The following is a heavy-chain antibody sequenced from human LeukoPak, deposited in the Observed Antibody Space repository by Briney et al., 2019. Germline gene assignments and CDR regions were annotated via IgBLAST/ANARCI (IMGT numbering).Heavy chain of an antibody. D-gene: IGHD6-19*01. CDR3: ARTVAGTLDP. CDR1: GFTLSSYW. V-gene: IGHV3-74*01. CDR2: INTDGTVT. J-gene: IGHJ5*02. Sequence: GGSLRLSCAASGFTLSSYWMHWVRQVPGKGLVWVSHINTDGTVTHYADSVKGRFTISRDNAKNSLYLQMNSLRAEDTAVYYCARTVAGTLDPWGQGTLVTVSS.